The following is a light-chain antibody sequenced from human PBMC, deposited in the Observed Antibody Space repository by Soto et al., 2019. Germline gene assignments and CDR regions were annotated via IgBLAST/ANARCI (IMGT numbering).Light chain of an antibody. Sequence: QSALTQPPSASGSPGQSVTISCTGTSSDIGGYNYVSWYQRHPGKAPKLMISEVSQRPSGVPDRFSGSKSGNTASLTVSGLQTQDEADYYCSSYGGSNNLLFGGGTKVTVL. CDR1: SSDIGGYNY. J-gene: IGLJ2*01. CDR3: SSYGGSNNLL. CDR2: EVS. V-gene: IGLV2-8*01.